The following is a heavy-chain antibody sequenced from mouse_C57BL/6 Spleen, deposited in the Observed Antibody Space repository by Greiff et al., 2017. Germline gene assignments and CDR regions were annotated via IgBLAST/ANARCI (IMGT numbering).Heavy chain of an antibody. CDR1: GYTFTSYW. D-gene: IGHD2-3*01. Sequence: QVQLQQPGPELVKPGASVQLSCKASGYTFTSYWLYWVKQRPGQGLEWIGHINPSNGGTNYNEMFKSKATLTVDTSASTAYRQLGSLTSADSAVYDCAADDYYWAMCYRGQGASGTVAS. CDR3: AADDYYWAMCY. J-gene: IGHJ4*01. CDR2: INPSNGGT. V-gene: IGHV1-53*01.